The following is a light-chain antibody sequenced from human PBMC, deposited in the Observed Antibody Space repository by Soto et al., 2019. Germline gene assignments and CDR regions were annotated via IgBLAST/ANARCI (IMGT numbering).Light chain of an antibody. CDR2: DAS. CDR1: QDVSNY. V-gene: IGKV1-33*01. J-gene: IGKJ4*01. Sequence: DIQMTQYPSSLSSSVGATVTITCQASQDVSNYLNWYQQKPGKAPKLLIYDASNLETGVPSRFSGSGSVTDFTFTIRGLQPEDMATYYCQQSSNFLPPFGGGTKVEI. CDR3: QQSSNFLPP.